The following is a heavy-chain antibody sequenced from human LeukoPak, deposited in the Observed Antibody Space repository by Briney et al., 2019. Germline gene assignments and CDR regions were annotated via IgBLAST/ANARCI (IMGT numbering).Heavy chain of an antibody. J-gene: IGHJ5*02. V-gene: IGHV1-69*05. CDR2: IIPIFGTA. CDR3: ARDEWYYDSSGYYLNWFDP. CDR1: GGTFSSYA. D-gene: IGHD3-22*01. Sequence: SVKVSYKASGGTFSSYAISWVRQAPGQGLEWMGRIIPIFGTANYAQKFQGRVTITTDESTSTAYMELSSLRSEDTAVYYCARDEWYYDSSGYYLNWFDPWGQGTLVTVSS.